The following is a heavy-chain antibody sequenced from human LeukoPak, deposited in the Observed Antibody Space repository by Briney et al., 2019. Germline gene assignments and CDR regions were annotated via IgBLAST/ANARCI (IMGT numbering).Heavy chain of an antibody. CDR1: GFTFSSYA. Sequence: GGSLRLSCAASGFTFSSYAMSWVRQAPGKGLEWVSAISGGGGSTYYADSVKGRFTISRDNAKNSLYLQMNSLRAEDTAVYYCARGGLTMVRGAADAFDIWGQGTMVTVSS. CDR3: ARGGLTMVRGAADAFDI. V-gene: IGHV3-23*01. J-gene: IGHJ3*02. CDR2: ISGGGGST. D-gene: IGHD3-10*01.